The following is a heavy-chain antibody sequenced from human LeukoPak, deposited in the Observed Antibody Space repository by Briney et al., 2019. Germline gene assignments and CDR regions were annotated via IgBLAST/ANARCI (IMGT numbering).Heavy chain of an antibody. V-gene: IGHV3-21*01. Sequence: SGGSLRLSCAASGFTFSSYSMNWVRQAPGKGLEWVSSISSSSSYIYYADSVKGRFTISRDNSKNTLYLQMNSLRAEDTAVYYCARDHVDSNYSWGQGTLVTVSS. CDR3: ARDHVDSNYS. D-gene: IGHD4-11*01. CDR2: ISSSSSYI. J-gene: IGHJ5*02. CDR1: GFTFSSYS.